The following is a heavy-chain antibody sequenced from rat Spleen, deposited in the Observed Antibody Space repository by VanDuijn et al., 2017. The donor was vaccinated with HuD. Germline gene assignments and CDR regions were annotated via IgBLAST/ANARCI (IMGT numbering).Heavy chain of an antibody. Sequence: EVQLVESGGGLVQPGRSMKLSCAASGFTFSHYDMAWVRQAPKKGLEWVPFISYDGYSTYYLDSVKGRFTITRDNAKNTLDMQMYRLRSEDTASYDCVRHWYTRYYFDYWGQGVMVTVSS. J-gene: IGHJ2*01. D-gene: IGHD1-11*01. CDR3: VRHWYTRYYFDY. CDR1: GFTFSHYD. V-gene: IGHV5-22*01. CDR2: ISYDGYST.